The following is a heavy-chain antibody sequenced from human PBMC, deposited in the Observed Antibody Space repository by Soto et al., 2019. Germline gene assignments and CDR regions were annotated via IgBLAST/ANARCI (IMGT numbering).Heavy chain of an antibody. D-gene: IGHD5-18*01. J-gene: IGHJ6*02. CDR2: INGSGGSR. Sequence: EVQLLESGGGLVQPGGSLRLSCAGSGYNISSFAMTWVRQAPGKGLEWVPTINGSGGSRFYAASVKGRFTLTRDNSKDTVYLQMNSLRVEDTAFYYCAKEGTAEWIHYYYPTDVWGRGTPVTVSS. CDR3: AKEGTAEWIHYYYPTDV. CDR1: GYNISSFA. V-gene: IGHV3-23*01.